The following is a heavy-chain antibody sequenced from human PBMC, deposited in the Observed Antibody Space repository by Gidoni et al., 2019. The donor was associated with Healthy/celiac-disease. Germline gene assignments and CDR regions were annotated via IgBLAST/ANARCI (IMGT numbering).Heavy chain of an antibody. Sequence: EVQLVESGGGLVHPGRSLRLSCAASGFTFDDYAMHWVRQAPGKGLEWVSGISWNSGSIGYADSVKGRFTISRDNAKNSLYLQMNSLRAEDTALYYCAKDRTGYSYGHDAFDIWGQGTMVTVSS. J-gene: IGHJ3*02. CDR1: GFTFDDYA. V-gene: IGHV3-9*01. CDR3: AKDRTGYSYGHDAFDI. D-gene: IGHD5-18*01. CDR2: ISWNSGSI.